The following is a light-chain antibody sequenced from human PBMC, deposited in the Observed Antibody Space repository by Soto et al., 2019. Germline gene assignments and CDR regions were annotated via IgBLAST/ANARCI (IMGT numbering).Light chain of an antibody. Sequence: EIVLTQSPGTLSLSPGERATLSCRASQSVRSSYLAWYQQKPGQAPRLLIFGASSRATGIPDRFSGSGSGTDFTLAIIRLESEDVAVYYCQQYVSSPYTFGQGTKLEI. J-gene: IGKJ2*01. CDR3: QQYVSSPYT. CDR1: QSVRSSY. V-gene: IGKV3-20*01. CDR2: GAS.